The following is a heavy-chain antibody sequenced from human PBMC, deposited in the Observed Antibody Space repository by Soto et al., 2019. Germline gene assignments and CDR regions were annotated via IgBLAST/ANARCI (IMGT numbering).Heavy chain of an antibody. J-gene: IGHJ6*02. Sequence: GGSLRLSCAASGFTFSSYSMNWVRQAPGKGLEWVSYISSSSSTIYYADSVKGRFTISRDNAKNSLYLQMNSLRDEDTAVYYCARDGEGGYSYGPIYYYGMDVWGQGTTVTVS. V-gene: IGHV3-48*02. CDR2: ISSSSSTI. D-gene: IGHD5-18*01. CDR1: GFTFSSYS. CDR3: ARDGEGGYSYGPIYYYGMDV.